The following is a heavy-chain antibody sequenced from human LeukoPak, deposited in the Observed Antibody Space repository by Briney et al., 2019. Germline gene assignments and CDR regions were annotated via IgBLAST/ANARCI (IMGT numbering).Heavy chain of an antibody. D-gene: IGHD3-22*01. J-gene: IGHJ4*02. CDR3: ALESFDSSGYYYSY. Sequence: SETLSLTCAVYGGSFSGYYWSWIRQPPGKGLEWIGEINHSGSTNYNPSLKSRVTISVDTSKNQFSLKLSSVTAADTAVYYCALESFDSSGYYYSYWGQGTLVTVSS. CDR2: INHSGST. V-gene: IGHV4-34*01. CDR1: GGSFSGYY.